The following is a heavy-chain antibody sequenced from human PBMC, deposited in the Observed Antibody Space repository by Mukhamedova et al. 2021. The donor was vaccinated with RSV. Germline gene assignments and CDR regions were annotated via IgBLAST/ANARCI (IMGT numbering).Heavy chain of an antibody. CDR3: VRENGSGMRSLDY. D-gene: IGHD1-1*01. J-gene: IGHJ4*02. Sequence: DSISIHFWSWIRQPAGKELEWIGRIYTSGNGNYNPSLRSRVTMSLDTSKKQLSLKLTSATAADSAVHYCVRENGSGMRSLDYWGQ. CDR1: DSISIHF. CDR2: IYTSGNG. V-gene: IGHV4-4*07.